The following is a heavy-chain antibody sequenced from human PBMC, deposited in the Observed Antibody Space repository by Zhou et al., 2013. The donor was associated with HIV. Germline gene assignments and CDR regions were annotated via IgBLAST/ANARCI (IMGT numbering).Heavy chain of an antibody. CDR2: IFTSEST. J-gene: IGHJ5*02. Sequence: QVQLQESGPGLVKPSETLSPTCTVSGGSVSNYYWSWIRQPPGKGLEWIGYIFTSESTNYNPSLKSRVTISVDTSKNQFSLKLSSVTAADTAVYYCARSYYDSSGYFLTFDPWGQGTLVTVSS. CDR3: ARSYYDSSGYFLTFDP. V-gene: IGHV4-4*09. CDR1: GGSVSNYY. D-gene: IGHD3-22*01.